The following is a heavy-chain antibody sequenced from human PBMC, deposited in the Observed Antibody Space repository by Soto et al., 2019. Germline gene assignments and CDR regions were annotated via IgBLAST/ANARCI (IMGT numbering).Heavy chain of an antibody. J-gene: IGHJ4*02. CDR2: MEPRSGRT. V-gene: IGHV1-8*01. D-gene: IGHD1-26*01. CDR3: ARGVTAGVDY. Sequence: ASVKVSCKASGYSFTGLDINWVRQTTGQGLEWMGWMEPRSGRTGYAQKFQGRVTMTRDTSINTAYMELSSLTSDDTAFYYCARGVTAGVDYWGQGTLVTVSS. CDR1: GYSFTGLD.